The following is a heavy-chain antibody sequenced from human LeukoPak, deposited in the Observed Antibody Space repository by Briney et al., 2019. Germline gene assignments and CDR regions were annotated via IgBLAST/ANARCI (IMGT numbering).Heavy chain of an antibody. CDR3: ASKQGGY. CDR1: GFTFTSYW. V-gene: IGHV3-7*01. CDR2: INPDGSGK. J-gene: IGHJ4*02. Sequence: PGGSLRLSCAASGFTFTSYWMSWVRQAPGKGLEWVANINPDGSGKYYVDSEKGRFTISRDNAKKSLYLQMNSLRAEDTAVYYCASKQGGYWGQGTLVTVSS.